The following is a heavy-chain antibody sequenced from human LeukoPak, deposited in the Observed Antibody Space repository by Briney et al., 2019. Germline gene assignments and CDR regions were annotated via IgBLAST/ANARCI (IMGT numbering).Heavy chain of an antibody. J-gene: IGHJ6*02. Sequence: ASVKVSCKASGYTFTSYDIHWVRQAPRHSLEWMGWINTGNGDTKYSQKFQGRVTITRDTSASTAYMELSSLRSEDTAVYYCARGVGYNYGLYYYYGMDVWGQGTTVTVSS. CDR2: INTGNGDT. D-gene: IGHD5-18*01. CDR3: ARGVGYNYGLYYYYGMDV. V-gene: IGHV1-3*04. CDR1: GYTFTSYD.